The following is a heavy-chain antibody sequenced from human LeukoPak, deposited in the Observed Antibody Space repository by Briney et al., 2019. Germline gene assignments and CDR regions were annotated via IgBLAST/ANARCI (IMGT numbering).Heavy chain of an antibody. Sequence: GGSLRLSCAASGFTFSSYWMSWVRQAPGKGLEWVANIKQDGSEKYYVDSVKGRFTISRDNAKSSLYLQMNGLRAEDTAVYFCARRYCSGGSCYSDNWFDPWGQGTLVTVSS. J-gene: IGHJ5*02. CDR3: ARRYCSGGSCYSDNWFDP. D-gene: IGHD2-15*01. V-gene: IGHV3-7*03. CDR2: IKQDGSEK. CDR1: GFTFSSYW.